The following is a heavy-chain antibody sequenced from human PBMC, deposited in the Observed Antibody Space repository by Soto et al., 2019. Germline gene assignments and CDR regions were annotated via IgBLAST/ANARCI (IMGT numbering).Heavy chain of an antibody. Sequence: GGSLRLSCAASGFTFSDHYMSWIRQAPGKGLEWVSYISSSTFYTNYADSVKGRFTISRDNAKNSLFLQMNSLRAEDTAVYYCATDDSSVLEYFDYWGQGILVTVSS. CDR3: ATDDSSVLEYFDY. CDR1: GFTFSDHY. D-gene: IGHD3-22*01. CDR2: ISSSTFYT. J-gene: IGHJ4*02. V-gene: IGHV3-11*06.